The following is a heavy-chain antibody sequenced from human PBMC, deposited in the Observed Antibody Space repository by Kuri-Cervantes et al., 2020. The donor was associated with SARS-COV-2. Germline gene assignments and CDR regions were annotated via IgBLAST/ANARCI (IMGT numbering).Heavy chain of an antibody. J-gene: IGHJ6*02. CDR1: GGTFSSYA. CDR3: ARAYLSCSSTSCYKTNYYGMDV. Sequence: ASVKVSCKASGGTFSSYAISWVRQAPGQGLEWMGGIIPIFGTANYAQKFQGRVTITADKSTSTAYMELSSLRSEDTAVYYCARAYLSCSSTSCYKTNYYGMDVWGQGTTVTVSS. V-gene: IGHV1-69*06. D-gene: IGHD2-2*02. CDR2: IIPIFGTA.